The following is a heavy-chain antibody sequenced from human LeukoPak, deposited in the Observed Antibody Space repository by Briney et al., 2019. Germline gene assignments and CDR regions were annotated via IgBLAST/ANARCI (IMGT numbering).Heavy chain of an antibody. V-gene: IGHV1-69*05. CDR2: IIPIFGTA. Sequence: GASVKVSCKASGGTFSSYAISWVRQAPGQGLEWMGGIIPIFGTANYAQKFQGRVTITTDESTSTAYMEQSSLRSEDTAVYYCARKENPVGASYYYYYYMDVWGKGTTVTVSS. D-gene: IGHD1-26*01. CDR3: ARKENPVGASYYYYYYMDV. J-gene: IGHJ6*03. CDR1: GGTFSSYA.